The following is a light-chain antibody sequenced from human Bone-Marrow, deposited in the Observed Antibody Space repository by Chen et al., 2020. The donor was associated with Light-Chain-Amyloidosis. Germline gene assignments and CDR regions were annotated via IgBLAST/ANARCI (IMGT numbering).Light chain of an antibody. J-gene: IGLJ2*01. CDR2: RDT. Sequence: SYELTQPPSVSVSPGQTARITCSGDDLPTKYAYWYQQKTGPAPVLVIHRDTERPSGIAERFSGFSSGTTATLTISGVQAEDEDDYQCQSADSSGTYEVIFGGGTKLTVL. CDR1: DLPTKY. V-gene: IGLV3-25*03. CDR3: QSADSSGTYEVI.